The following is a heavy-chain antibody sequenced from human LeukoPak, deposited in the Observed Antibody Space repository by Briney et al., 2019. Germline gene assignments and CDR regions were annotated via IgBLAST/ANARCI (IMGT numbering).Heavy chain of an antibody. J-gene: IGHJ6*02. D-gene: IGHD3-3*01. CDR1: GGSFSGFY. CDR3: ARVASRDFWSGYYSYYGMDV. Sequence: SETLSLTCAVYGGSFSGFYWNWIRQPPGKGLEWIGEMNHSGRSNYNPSLKSRVTISVDTSKKQFSLKLNSVTAADTAVYYCARVASRDFWSGYYSYYGMDVWGQGTTVTVSS. V-gene: IGHV4-34*01. CDR2: MNHSGRS.